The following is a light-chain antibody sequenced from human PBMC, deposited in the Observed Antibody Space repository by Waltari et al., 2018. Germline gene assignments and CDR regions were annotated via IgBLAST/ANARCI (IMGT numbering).Light chain of an antibody. Sequence: DIQMTQYPYSLSAYVGDRVTITCQGSQDNSNYLKWYQQKQGKAPKLLINDASNYGTGFPSSFSGSGSVTDLTFTISILLPEDIATYYCQQYYNLLYTVGHGTKLEIK. CDR3: QQYYNLLYT. V-gene: IGKV1-33*01. CDR1: QDNSNY. CDR2: DAS. J-gene: IGKJ2*01.